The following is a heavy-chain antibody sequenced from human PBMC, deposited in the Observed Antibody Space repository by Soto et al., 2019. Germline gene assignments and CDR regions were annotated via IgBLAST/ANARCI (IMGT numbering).Heavy chain of an antibody. Sequence: GGSLRLSCVGSGFIFGNAWMNWVRQPPGKGLEWVGRIKSKTDGGTTDYAAPVKGRFTISRDDSKNTLYLQMNSLKTEDTAVYYCTTVPMTTVTNYYYYGMDVWGQGTTVTVSS. J-gene: IGHJ6*02. V-gene: IGHV3-15*07. CDR2: IKSKTDGGTT. CDR3: TTVPMTTVTNYYYYGMDV. CDR1: GFIFGNAW. D-gene: IGHD4-4*01.